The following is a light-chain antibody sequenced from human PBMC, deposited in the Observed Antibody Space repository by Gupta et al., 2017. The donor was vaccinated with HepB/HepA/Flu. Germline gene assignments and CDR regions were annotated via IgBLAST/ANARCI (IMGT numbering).Light chain of an antibody. V-gene: IGLV6-57*04. Sequence: PARSESVSESQESTVAICCTRSSGSIASNYVQCYQQRPGSATTTVLYEDNNSRTSDADPFSGSDDSSTNTASLTISALKKEAVADYYGQSYDSSNHVVFGGGTKLTVL. CDR1: SGSIASNY. J-gene: IGLJ2*01. CDR3: QSYDSSNHVV. CDR2: EDN.